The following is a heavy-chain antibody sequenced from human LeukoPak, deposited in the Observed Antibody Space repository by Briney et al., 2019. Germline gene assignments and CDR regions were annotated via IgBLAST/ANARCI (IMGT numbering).Heavy chain of an antibody. D-gene: IGHD4-17*01. CDR2: ISSSSSYI. Sequence: GGSLRLSCTVSGFTVSSNSMSWVRQAPGKGLEWVSSISSSSSYIYYADSVKGRFTISRDNAKNSLYLQMNSLRAEDTAVYYCARDLPTTDWGQGTLVTVSS. J-gene: IGHJ4*02. V-gene: IGHV3-21*01. CDR1: GFTVSSNS. CDR3: ARDLPTTD.